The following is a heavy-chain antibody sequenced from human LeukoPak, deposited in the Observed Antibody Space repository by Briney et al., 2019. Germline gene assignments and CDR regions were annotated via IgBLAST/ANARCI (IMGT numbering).Heavy chain of an antibody. V-gene: IGHV3-9*01. D-gene: IGHD1-26*01. J-gene: IGHJ4*02. CDR2: ISWNSGSI. CDR1: GFTFDDYA. CDR3: AKDICPQSGSYFEGYFDY. Sequence: GGSLRLSCAASGFTFDDYAMHWVRQAPGKGLEWVSGISWNSGSIGYADSVKGRFTISRDNAKNSLYLQMNSLRAEDTALYYCAKDICPQSGSYFEGYFDYWGQGTLVTVSS.